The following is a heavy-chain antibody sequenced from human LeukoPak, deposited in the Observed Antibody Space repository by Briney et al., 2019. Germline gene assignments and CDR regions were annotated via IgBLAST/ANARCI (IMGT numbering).Heavy chain of an antibody. D-gene: IGHD1-26*01. CDR1: GFTFRSYA. CDR3: VEGEGYGMDV. CDR2: ISSNGGTT. J-gene: IGHJ6*02. Sequence: GGSLRLSCSASGFTFRSYAMHWVRQAPGKGLEYVSGISSNGGTTYYADSVKGRFTTSRDNSKNTLYLQMSSLRAEDTAVYYCVEGEGYGMDVWGQGTTVTVSS. V-gene: IGHV3-64D*06.